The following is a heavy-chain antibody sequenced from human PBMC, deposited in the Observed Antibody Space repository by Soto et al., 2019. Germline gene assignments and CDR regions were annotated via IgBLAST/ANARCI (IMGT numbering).Heavy chain of an antibody. D-gene: IGHD6-6*01. V-gene: IGHV3-21*01. J-gene: IGHJ4*02. Sequence: GGSLRLSCAASGFTFSSYSMNWVRQAPGKGLEWVSSISSSSSYIYYADSVKGRFTISRGNAKNSLYLQMNSLRAEDTAVYYCASLAARHSMSSVRHAYDYWGQGTLVTVSS. CDR1: GFTFSSYS. CDR3: ASLAARHSMSSVRHAYDY. CDR2: ISSSSSYI.